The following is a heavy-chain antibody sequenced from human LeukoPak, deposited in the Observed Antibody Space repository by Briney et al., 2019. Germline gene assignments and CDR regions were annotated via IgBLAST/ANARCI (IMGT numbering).Heavy chain of an antibody. D-gene: IGHD3-22*01. V-gene: IGHV3-9*01. Sequence: HPGGSLRLSGAASGFTFDDYAMHWVRQAPGKGLEWVSGISWNSGSIGYADSVKGRFTISRDNAKNSLYLQMDSLRAEDTALYYCAKGSPYDSSGSPIYYFDYWGQGTLVTVSS. CDR3: AKGSPYDSSGSPIYYFDY. CDR2: ISWNSGSI. J-gene: IGHJ4*02. CDR1: GFTFDDYA.